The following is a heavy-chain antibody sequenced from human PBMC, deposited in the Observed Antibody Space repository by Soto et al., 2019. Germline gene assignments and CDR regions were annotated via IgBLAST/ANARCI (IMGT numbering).Heavy chain of an antibody. CDR2: ISGSGDRT. V-gene: IGHV3-23*01. D-gene: IGHD1-1*01. Sequence: EVELLESGGGLVQPGGSLRLSCAASGFTFSNYAMSWVRQTPGKGLEWVSIISGSGDRTYNADSVKGRFTISRDNSKNTLFLQMNSLGAEVTAVYYCAKCDGDWNAYFHHWGQGTLVTVSS. CDR1: GFTFSNYA. CDR3: AKCDGDWNAYFHH. J-gene: IGHJ4*02.